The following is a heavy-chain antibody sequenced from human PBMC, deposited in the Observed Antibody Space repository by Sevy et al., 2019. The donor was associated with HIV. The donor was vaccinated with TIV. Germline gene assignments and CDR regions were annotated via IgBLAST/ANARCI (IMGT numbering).Heavy chain of an antibody. Sequence: GGSLRLSCSASGFTFSSFAINWVRQAPGKGLEYVSTISSNGDSTYYEDSVKGRFTISRDNSKKRLYLQMDSLRDEDTAVYYCLKGFYFDSSGYTDAFDVWGQGTMVTVSS. CDR3: LKGFYFDSSGYTDAFDV. D-gene: IGHD3-22*01. J-gene: IGHJ3*01. CDR1: GFTFSSFA. CDR2: ISSNGDST. V-gene: IGHV3-64D*06.